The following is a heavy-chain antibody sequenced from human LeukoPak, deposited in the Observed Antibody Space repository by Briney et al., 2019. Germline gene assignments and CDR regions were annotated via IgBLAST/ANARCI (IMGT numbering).Heavy chain of an antibody. J-gene: IGHJ4*02. V-gene: IGHV3-9*01. CDR2: ISWDSGSI. CDR3: AKDTIGLRYYFDY. D-gene: IGHD5-24*01. Sequence: GGSLRLSCAASGFTFDDYAMHWVRQAPGKSLEWVSSISWDSGSIGYADSVKGRFTISRDNAKNSLYLQMNSLRPEDTALYYCAKDTIGLRYYFDYWGQGTLVTVSS. CDR1: GFTFDDYA.